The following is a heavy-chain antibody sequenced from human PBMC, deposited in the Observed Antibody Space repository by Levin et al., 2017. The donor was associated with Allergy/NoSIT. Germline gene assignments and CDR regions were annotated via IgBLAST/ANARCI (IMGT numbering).Heavy chain of an antibody. D-gene: IGHD6-13*01. J-gene: IGHJ4*02. CDR1: GGTFSSYA. CDR3: ARSSSSWYGGDY. Sequence: EASVKVSCKASGGTFSSYAISWVRQAPGQGLEWMGGIIPIFGTANYAQKFQGRVTITADESTSTAYMELSSLRSEDTAVYYCARSSSSWYGGDYWGQGTLVTVSS. CDR2: IIPIFGTA. V-gene: IGHV1-69*13.